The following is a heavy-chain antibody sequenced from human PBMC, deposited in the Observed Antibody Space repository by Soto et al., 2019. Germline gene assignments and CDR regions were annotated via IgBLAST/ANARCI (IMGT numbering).Heavy chain of an antibody. J-gene: IGHJ6*02. D-gene: IGHD6-13*01. V-gene: IGHV1-69*01. CDR2: IIPIFGTA. CDR1: GGTFSSYA. CDR3: ARGTSSSSWVAYYYCGMDV. Sequence: QVQLVQSGAEVKKPGSSVKVSCKASGGTFSSYAISWVRQAPGQGLEWMGGIIPIFGTANYAQKFQGRVTITADESTSTAYMELSSLRSEDTAVYYCARGTSSSSWVAYYYCGMDVWGQGTTVTVSS.